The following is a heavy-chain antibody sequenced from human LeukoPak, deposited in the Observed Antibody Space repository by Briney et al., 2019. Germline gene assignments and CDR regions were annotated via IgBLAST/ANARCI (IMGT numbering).Heavy chain of an antibody. D-gene: IGHD3-10*01. V-gene: IGHV4-38-2*02. J-gene: IGHJ4*02. CDR3: ARVLDYYGSGTRDFDY. CDR1: GYSISRGYY. CDR2: MYHSGTT. Sequence: SETLSLTCSVSGYSISRGYYWGWVRQPPGKGLEWIGSMYHSGTTSYNPSLKSRVTMSADTSKNQFPLELRSVTAADTAVYYCARVLDYYGSGTRDFDYWGQGTLVTVSS.